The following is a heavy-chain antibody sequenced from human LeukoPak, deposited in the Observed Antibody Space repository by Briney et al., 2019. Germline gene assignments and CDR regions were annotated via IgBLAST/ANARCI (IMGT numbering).Heavy chain of an antibody. J-gene: IGHJ4*02. D-gene: IGHD6-19*01. CDR3: AKDQRSIAVAGYFDY. V-gene: IGHV3-23*01. CDR2: ISGSGGST. CDR1: GFTFSSYA. Sequence: GGSLRLSCAASGFTFSSYAMSWVRQAPGKGLEWVSAISGSGGSTYCADSVKGRFTISRDNSKNTLYLQMNSLRAEDTAVYYCAKDQRSIAVAGYFDYWGQGTLVTVSS.